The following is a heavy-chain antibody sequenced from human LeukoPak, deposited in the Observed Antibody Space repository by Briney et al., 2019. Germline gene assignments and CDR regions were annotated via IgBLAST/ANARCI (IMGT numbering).Heavy chain of an antibody. J-gene: IGHJ6*03. Sequence: GGSLRLSCAASGFTFSSYEMNWVRQAPGKGLEWVSYISSSGSTIYYADSVKGRFTISRDNAKNSLYLQMNSLRAEDTAVYYCARAVTYYYYYYMDVWGKGTTVTISS. CDR1: GFTFSSYE. CDR2: ISSSGSTI. V-gene: IGHV3-48*03. CDR3: ARAVTYYYYYYMDV. D-gene: IGHD4-17*01.